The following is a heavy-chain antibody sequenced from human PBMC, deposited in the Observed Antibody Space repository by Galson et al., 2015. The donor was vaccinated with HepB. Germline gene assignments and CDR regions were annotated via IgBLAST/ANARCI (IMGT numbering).Heavy chain of an antibody. J-gene: IGHJ6*02. D-gene: IGHD2-2*01. CDR3: TTDQWVIVVVPAAKRMDV. Sequence: SLRLSCAASGFTFNNAWMSWVRQAPGKGLEWVGRIKSKTDGGTTDYAAFVKGRFTISRDDSKNTLYLQMNSLKTEDTAVYYCTTDQWVIVVVPAAKRMDVWGQGTTVTVSS. V-gene: IGHV3-15*01. CDR2: IKSKTDGGTT. CDR1: GFTFNNAW.